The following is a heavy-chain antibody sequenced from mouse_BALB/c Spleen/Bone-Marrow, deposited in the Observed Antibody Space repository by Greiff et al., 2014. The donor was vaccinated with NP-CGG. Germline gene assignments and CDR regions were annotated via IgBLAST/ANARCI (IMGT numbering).Heavy chain of an antibody. Sequence: DVHLVESGGGLVQPGGSLKLSCAASGFDFSRYWMSWVRQAPGKGLEWIGEINPDSSTINYTPSLEDKFIISRDNAKNTLYLQMSKVRSEDTALYYCARHGYYAMDYWGQGTSVTVSS. J-gene: IGHJ4*01. CDR1: GFDFSRYW. V-gene: IGHV4-1*02. CDR3: ARHGYYAMDY. CDR2: INPDSSTI.